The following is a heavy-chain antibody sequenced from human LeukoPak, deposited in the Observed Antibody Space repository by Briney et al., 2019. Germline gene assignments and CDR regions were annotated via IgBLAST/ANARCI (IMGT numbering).Heavy chain of an antibody. CDR2: IWYDGSNK. J-gene: IGHJ4*02. Sequence: GGSLRLSCAASGFTFSSYGMHWVRQAPGKGLEWVAVIWYDGSNKYYADSVKGRFTISRDNSKNTLYLQMNSLRAEDTAVYYCAGESNSGSYSYYFDYWGQGTLVTVSS. CDR1: GFTFSSYG. D-gene: IGHD1-26*01. V-gene: IGHV3-33*01. CDR3: AGESNSGSYSYYFDY.